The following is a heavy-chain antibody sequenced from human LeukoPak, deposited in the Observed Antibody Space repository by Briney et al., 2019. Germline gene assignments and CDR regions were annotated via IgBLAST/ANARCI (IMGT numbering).Heavy chain of an antibody. CDR3: AKGGGSSWYYFDY. D-gene: IGHD6-13*01. V-gene: IGHV3-23*01. CDR1: GFTFSLYA. Sequence: PGGSLRLSCAASGFTFSLYAMSWVRHAPGKGLEGVSTITGSGGSTYYADSVRGRFTISRDNSKNTLYLQMISLRAEDTAVYYCAKGGGSSWYYFDYWGQGTLVTVSS. CDR2: ITGSGGST. J-gene: IGHJ4*02.